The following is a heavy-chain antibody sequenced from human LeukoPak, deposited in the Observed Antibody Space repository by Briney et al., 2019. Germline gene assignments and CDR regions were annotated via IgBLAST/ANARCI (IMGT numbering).Heavy chain of an antibody. J-gene: IGHJ5*02. CDR3: AREIEGGYYDP. CDR2: IKQDGSEK. D-gene: IGHD2-15*01. V-gene: IGHV3-7*03. Sequence: GGSLRLSCAASGFTFSSYWMSWVRQAPGKGLEWVANIKQDGSEKYYVDSVKGRFTISRDNAKNPLYLQMNSLRAEDTAVYYCAREIEGGYYDPWGQGTLVTVSS. CDR1: GFTFSSYW.